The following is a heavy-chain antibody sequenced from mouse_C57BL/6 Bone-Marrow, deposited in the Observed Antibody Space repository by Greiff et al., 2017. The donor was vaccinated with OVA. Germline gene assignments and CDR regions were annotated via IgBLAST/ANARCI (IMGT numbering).Heavy chain of an antibody. Sequence: VQLQQSGPELVKPGASVKISCKASGYAFSSSWMNWVKQRPGKGLEWIGRIYPGDGDTNYNGKFKGKATLTADKSSSTAYMQLSSLTSEDSAVYFCAREDQLRLSYFDYWGQGTTLTVSS. CDR3: AREDQLRLSYFDY. J-gene: IGHJ2*01. D-gene: IGHD3-2*02. CDR2: IYPGDGDT. CDR1: GYAFSSSW. V-gene: IGHV1-82*01.